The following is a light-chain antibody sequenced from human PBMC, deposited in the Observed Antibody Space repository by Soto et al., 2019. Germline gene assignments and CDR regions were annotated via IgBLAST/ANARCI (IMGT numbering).Light chain of an antibody. CDR1: QSFGSW. CDR3: HQYNSYPAT. J-gene: IGKJ3*01. Sequence: DIQMTQSPSTLSASVGDRVTITCRASQSFGSWLAWYQQKPGKAPKLLIYEASTLENGVPSRFSGRRSETESTEFTLTISSLQPDDFATYYCHQYNSYPATFGPGTKVDIK. V-gene: IGKV1-5*03. CDR2: EAS.